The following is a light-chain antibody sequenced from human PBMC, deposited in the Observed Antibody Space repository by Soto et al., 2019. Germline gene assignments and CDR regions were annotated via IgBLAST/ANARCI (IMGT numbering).Light chain of an antibody. V-gene: IGKV1-39*01. Sequence: DIQMTQSPSSLSSSIGDRVTITCRASQSISTYLNWYQQKPGKAPKLLIYVATTSQSGVTSRFSGSGSGTQFALTISSLQPEDFATYYCQQSFSTPYTFGQGTKLEIK. CDR1: QSISTY. J-gene: IGKJ2*01. CDR2: VAT. CDR3: QQSFSTPYT.